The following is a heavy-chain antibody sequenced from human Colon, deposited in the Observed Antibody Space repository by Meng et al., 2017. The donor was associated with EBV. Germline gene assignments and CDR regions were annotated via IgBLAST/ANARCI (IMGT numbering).Heavy chain of an antibody. CDR2: IDDSGST. CDR1: CVSISSNIR. Sequence: QVQPQAAGPGLVQPSGPLSLTFGVLCVSISSNIRGTWVRQPPGKGLEWIGDIDDSGSTNYNPSLNSRISISLDKSKNHFSLKVNSVTAADTAVYYCARGKQDAWELLAYWGQGALVTVSS. D-gene: IGHD1-26*01. V-gene: IGHV4-4*02. CDR3: ARGKQDAWELLAY. J-gene: IGHJ4*02.